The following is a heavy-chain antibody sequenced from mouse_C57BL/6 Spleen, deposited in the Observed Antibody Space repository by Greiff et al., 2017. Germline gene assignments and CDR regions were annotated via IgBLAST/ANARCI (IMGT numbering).Heavy chain of an antibody. V-gene: IGHV5-2*01. Sequence: EVQLVESGGGLVQPGESLTLSCESNEYEFPSHDMSWVRKTPEKRLELVAAINSDGGSTYYPDTMSRRFIIARDNTKKTLYLQMSSLRSEDTALYDCARHGGGDGWYFDVWGTGTTVTVSS. J-gene: IGHJ1*03. CDR1: EYEFPSHD. CDR3: ARHGGGDGWYFDV. D-gene: IGHD3-3*01. CDR2: INSDGGST.